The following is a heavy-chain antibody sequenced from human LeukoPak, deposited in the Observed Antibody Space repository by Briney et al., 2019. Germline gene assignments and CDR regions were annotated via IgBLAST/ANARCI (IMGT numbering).Heavy chain of an antibody. J-gene: IGHJ6*03. Sequence: SETMSLTCTVSGGSISSYYWSWIRQPPGKGLEWIGYIYYSGSTNYNPSLKSRVTISVDTSKNQFSLKLSSVTAADTAVYYCARATLTKSRTYYYYYMDVWGKGTTVTVSS. CDR3: ARATLTKSRTYYYYYMDV. CDR2: IYYSGST. V-gene: IGHV4-59*01. CDR1: GGSISSYY.